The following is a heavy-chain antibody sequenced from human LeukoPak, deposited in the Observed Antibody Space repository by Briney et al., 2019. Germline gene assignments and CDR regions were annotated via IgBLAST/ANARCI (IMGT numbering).Heavy chain of an antibody. D-gene: IGHD6-13*01. CDR3: ARDPAAGIDY. V-gene: IGHV3-66*01. CDR2: IYSGGTT. J-gene: IGHJ4*02. Sequence: GGSPRLSCAASGFTVSSNYMSWVRQAPGKGLEWVSVIYSGGTTYYADSVKGRFTISRDNSKNTLYLQMNSLRVEDTAVYFCARDPAAGIDYWGQGTLVTVSS. CDR1: GFTVSSNY.